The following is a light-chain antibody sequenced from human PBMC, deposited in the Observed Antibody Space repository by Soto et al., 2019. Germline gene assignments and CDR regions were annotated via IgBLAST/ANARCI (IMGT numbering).Light chain of an antibody. J-gene: IGKJ2*01. Sequence: EVVLTQSPGTLSLSPGERATLSCRASQSVSSSNLAWYQQKPGQAPRLLIYGASNRATGVPDRFSGSGSGTDFSLSISRLEPEDFAVYYCQQRSNWPPYTFGQGTKLEIK. V-gene: IGKV3D-20*02. CDR3: QQRSNWPPYT. CDR2: GAS. CDR1: QSVSSSN.